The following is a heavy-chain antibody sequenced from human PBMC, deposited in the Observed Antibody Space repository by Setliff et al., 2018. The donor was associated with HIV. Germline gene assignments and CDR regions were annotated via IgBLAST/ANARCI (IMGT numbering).Heavy chain of an antibody. J-gene: IGHJ3*02. V-gene: IGHV4-34*01. CDR2: INQSGGI. D-gene: IGHD5-12*01. CDR1: GGSFSGYS. Sequence: SETLSLTCAVSGGSFSGYSWSWIRQPPGKRLEWIGEINQSGGINYNPALKSRVTISIDTFKNQFSMKLYSVTAADTAVYYCSTASGYDLFMGAFDIWGQGTMVTVSS. CDR3: STASGYDLFMGAFDI.